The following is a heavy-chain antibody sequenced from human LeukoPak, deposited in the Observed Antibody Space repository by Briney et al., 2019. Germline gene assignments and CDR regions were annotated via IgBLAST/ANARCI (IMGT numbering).Heavy chain of an antibody. V-gene: IGHV4-30-4*01. CDR2: IYYSGTT. D-gene: IGHD6-19*01. CDR3: ARETMAGHLDY. J-gene: IGHJ4*02. Sequence: SQTLSPTCTVSGDSTSSGDYFWSWIRQPPGGGLEWVGYIYYSGTTYYNPSLKSRVTISVDTSKNQFSLNLTSVTAQDTAVYYCARETMAGHLDYWGQGNLVTVSS. CDR1: GDSTSSGDYF.